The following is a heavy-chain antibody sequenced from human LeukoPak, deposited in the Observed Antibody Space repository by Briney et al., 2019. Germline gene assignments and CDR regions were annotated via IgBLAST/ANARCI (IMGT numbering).Heavy chain of an antibody. V-gene: IGHV4-34*01. CDR3: ARILGPREITSFDY. CDR1: GGSFSGYY. CDR2: INHSGST. Sequence: PSETLSLTCAVYGGSFSGYYWSWIRQPPGKGLEWIGEINHSGSTNYNPSLKSRVTISVDTSKNQFSLKLSSVTAADTAVCYCARILGPREITSFDYWGQGTLVTVSS. D-gene: IGHD3-16*01. J-gene: IGHJ4*02.